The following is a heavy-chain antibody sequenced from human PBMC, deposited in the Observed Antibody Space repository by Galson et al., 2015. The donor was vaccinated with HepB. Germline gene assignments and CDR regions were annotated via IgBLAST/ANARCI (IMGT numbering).Heavy chain of an antibody. CDR1: GFTFADYY. V-gene: IGHV3-11*01. D-gene: IGHD3-10*01. CDR2: ISSDCTSI. CDR3: ARREMFLGVKRTERTEDY. Sequence: SLRLSCAASGFTFADYYMSWIRQPPGKRLERVAYISSDCTSISYAYSVKGRFTISRDNAKNSLSLQMNSLGAEDTALYYCARREMFLGVKRTERTEDYWGQGTLVTVSS. J-gene: IGHJ4*02.